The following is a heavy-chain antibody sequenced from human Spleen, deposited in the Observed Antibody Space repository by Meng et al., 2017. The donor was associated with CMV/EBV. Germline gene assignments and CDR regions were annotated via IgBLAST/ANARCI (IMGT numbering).Heavy chain of an antibody. Sequence: SETLSLTCTVSGGSISSYYWSWIRQPPGKGLEWIGYIYYSGSTNYNPSLKSRVTISVDMSKNQFSLKLSSVTAADTAVYYCARDGDSSGDAFAVWGQGTMVTVSS. CDR3: ARDGDSSGDAFAV. J-gene: IGHJ3*01. D-gene: IGHD3-22*01. CDR1: GGSISSYY. V-gene: IGHV4-59*01. CDR2: IYYSGST.